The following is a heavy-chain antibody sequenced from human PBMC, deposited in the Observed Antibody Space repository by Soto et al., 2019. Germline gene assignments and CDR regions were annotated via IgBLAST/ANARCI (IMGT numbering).Heavy chain of an antibody. D-gene: IGHD1-7*01. J-gene: IGHJ4*02. V-gene: IGHV3-74*01. Sequence: EVQLVESGGGLVQPGGSLRLSCAASGFTFSSYWMHWVRQAPGKGLVWVSRIYTDGSRADYADSLNSRFNISRDNAKNTVYLQVNSLGAEDPAVYYCARGARNYYYFDSWGQGTLVTVAS. CDR2: IYTDGSRA. CDR3: ARGARNYYYFDS. CDR1: GFTFSSYW.